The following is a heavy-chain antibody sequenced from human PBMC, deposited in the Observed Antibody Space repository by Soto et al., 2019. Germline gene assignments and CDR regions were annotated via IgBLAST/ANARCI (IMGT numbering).Heavy chain of an antibody. J-gene: IGHJ4*02. D-gene: IGHD1-26*01. CDR2: IWYDGSNK. Sequence: PGGSLRLSCAASGFTFSSYGMHWVRQAPGKGLEWVAVIWYDGSNKYYADSVKGRFTISRDNSKNTLYLQMNSLRAEDTAVYYCVRGEVGAILVTSYWGQGTLVTVSS. V-gene: IGHV3-33*01. CDR3: VRGEVGAILVTSY. CDR1: GFTFSSYG.